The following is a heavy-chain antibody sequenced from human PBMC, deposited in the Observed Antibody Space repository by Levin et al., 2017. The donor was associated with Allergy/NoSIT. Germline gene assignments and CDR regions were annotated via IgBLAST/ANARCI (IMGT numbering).Heavy chain of an antibody. CDR2: ISAYNGHT. CDR1: GYPFTTQG. V-gene: IGHV1-18*01. D-gene: IGHD3-22*01. J-gene: IGHJ4*02. Sequence: GESLKISCKASGYPFTTQGITWVRQAPGQGLEWMGWISAYNGHTDYAPEVQGRVTMTTDTSTSTAYMELRSLKSDDTAVYYCARRTLLDSRGYYSDYWGQGTLVTVSS. CDR3: ARRTLLDSRGYYSDY.